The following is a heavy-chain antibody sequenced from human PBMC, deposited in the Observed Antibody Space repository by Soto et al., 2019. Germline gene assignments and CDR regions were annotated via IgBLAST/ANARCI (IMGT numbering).Heavy chain of an antibody. CDR1: GFTVSDNY. Sequence: GGSRRLSCAAFGFTVSDNYMSWVRQAPGKRLEWVSVIYSSGSTYYPDSVKGRFTISRDNSNNILYLQMNSLRVEDTAVYYCARDVQFQSFDYWGQGTLVTVSS. CDR2: IYSSGST. J-gene: IGHJ4*02. CDR3: ARDVQFQSFDY. D-gene: IGHD4-4*01. V-gene: IGHV3-66*01.